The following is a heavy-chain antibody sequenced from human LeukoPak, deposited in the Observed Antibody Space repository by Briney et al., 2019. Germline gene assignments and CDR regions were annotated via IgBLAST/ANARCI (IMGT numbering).Heavy chain of an antibody. J-gene: IGHJ4*02. Sequence: PSETLSLTCTVSGGSISSYYWSWIRQPPGKGLEWIGYIFYSGSTNYNPSLKSRVTISVDTSKNQFSLKLGSVTAADTAVYYCARRASSGYYGYWGQGTLVTVSS. CDR1: GGSISSYY. CDR3: ARRASSGYYGY. CDR2: IFYSGST. V-gene: IGHV4-59*01. D-gene: IGHD3-22*01.